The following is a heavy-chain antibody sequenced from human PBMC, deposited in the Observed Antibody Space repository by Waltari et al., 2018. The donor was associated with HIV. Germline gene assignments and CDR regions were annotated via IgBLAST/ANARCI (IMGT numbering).Heavy chain of an antibody. Sequence: QVQLVQSGAEMKMSRSSVKVSCKASGGTFSSYTISWVRQAPGQGLEWMGGIIPKFGTVKYAQKFQGRVTMTADESTSTVYLELTSLRSDDTAVYYCARGGCSGGTCYSKSFDLWGQGTLVTVSS. CDR2: IIPKFGTV. J-gene: IGHJ3*01. D-gene: IGHD2-15*01. CDR1: GGTFSSYT. CDR3: ARGGCSGGTCYSKSFDL. V-gene: IGHV1-69*01.